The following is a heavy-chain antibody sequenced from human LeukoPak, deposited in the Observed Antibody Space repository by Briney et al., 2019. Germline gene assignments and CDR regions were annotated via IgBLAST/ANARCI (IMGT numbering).Heavy chain of an antibody. Sequence: PSETLSLTCTVSGGLISLIEYYWSWIRQSPVKGLEWLGHIYHTGTTLYSPHLNNRLPISADSSRNQFSLTLNSVSAADTAVYYCASVSVWELATHPGGSFDFWGRGILVTVSS. V-gene: IGHV4-30-4*01. CDR1: GGLISLIEYY. J-gene: IGHJ4*02. CDR3: ASVSVWELATHPGGSFDF. D-gene: IGHD1-26*01. CDR2: IYHTGTT.